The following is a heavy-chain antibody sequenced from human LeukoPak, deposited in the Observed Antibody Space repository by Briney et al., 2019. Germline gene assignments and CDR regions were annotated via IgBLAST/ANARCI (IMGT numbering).Heavy chain of an antibody. Sequence: PGGSLRLSCAASGFTFSSYGMHWVRQAPGKGLEWVANIKQDGSEKYYVDSVKGRFTISRDNAKNSLHLQMNSLRAEDTAVYYCARDKVTTFDYWGQGTLVTVSS. J-gene: IGHJ4*02. CDR2: IKQDGSEK. CDR1: GFTFSSYG. V-gene: IGHV3-7*01. D-gene: IGHD2-21*02. CDR3: ARDKVTTFDY.